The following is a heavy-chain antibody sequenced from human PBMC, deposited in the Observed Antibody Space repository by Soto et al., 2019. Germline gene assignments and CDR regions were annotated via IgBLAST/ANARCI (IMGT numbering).Heavy chain of an antibody. Sequence: ASVKVSCKASGYTFTSYYMHWVRQAPGQGLEWMGIINPSGGSTSYAQKFQGRVTMTRDTSTSTVYMGLSSLRSEDTAVYYCAKRGWSDAFDIWGQGTMVTVSS. D-gene: IGHD6-19*01. V-gene: IGHV1-46*01. CDR1: GYTFTSYY. J-gene: IGHJ3*02. CDR2: INPSGGST. CDR3: AKRGWSDAFDI.